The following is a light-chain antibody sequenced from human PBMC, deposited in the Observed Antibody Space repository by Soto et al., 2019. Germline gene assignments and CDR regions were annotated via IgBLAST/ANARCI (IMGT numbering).Light chain of an antibody. Sequence: QPVLTQSPSASASLGASVKLTCTLNSGHSGYAIAWHQQQPEKGPRYLMKVSSDGSHTKGDGIPDRFSGSSSGDERYLTISSLQSEDEADYYCQTWGAGIVVFGGGTQLTVL. V-gene: IGLV4-69*01. CDR1: SGHSGYA. J-gene: IGLJ2*01. CDR3: QTWGAGIVV. CDR2: VSSDGSH.